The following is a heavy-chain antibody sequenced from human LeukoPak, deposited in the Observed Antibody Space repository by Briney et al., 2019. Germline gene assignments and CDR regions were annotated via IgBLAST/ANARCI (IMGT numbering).Heavy chain of an antibody. Sequence: ASVKVSCKASGYTFTSYGISWVRQAPGQRLEWMGWINPNSGGTNYAQKFQGWVTMTRDTSISTAYMELSRLRSDDTAVYYCARDLGEKQQLGRSSYGMDVWGQGTTVTVSS. J-gene: IGHJ6*02. CDR1: GYTFTSYG. V-gene: IGHV1-2*04. D-gene: IGHD6-13*01. CDR3: ARDLGEKQQLGRSSYGMDV. CDR2: INPNSGGT.